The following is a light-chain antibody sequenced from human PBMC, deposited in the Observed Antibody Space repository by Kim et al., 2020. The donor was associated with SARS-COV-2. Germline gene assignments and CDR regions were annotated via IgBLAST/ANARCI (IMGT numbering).Light chain of an antibody. V-gene: IGKV1-27*01. J-gene: IGKJ5*01. CDR2: GAS. Sequence: GDRVTLTCRASQDIAYYLGWYQQKPGRAPQLLIYGASTLQSGVPSRFSGSGSGTEFTLTISSLQPEDVATYFCLQHDSDPLTFGRGTRL. CDR3: LQHDSDPLT. CDR1: QDIAYY.